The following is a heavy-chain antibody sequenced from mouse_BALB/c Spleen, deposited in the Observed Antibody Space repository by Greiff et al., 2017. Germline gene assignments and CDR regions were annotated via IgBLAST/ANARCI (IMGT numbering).Heavy chain of an antibody. CDR3: TRRTTALDY. V-gene: IGHV6-6*02. J-gene: IGHJ2*01. D-gene: IGHD1-2*01. CDR1: GFTFSNYW. CDR2: IRLKSNNYAT. Sequence: EVMLVESGGGLVQPGGSMKLSCVASGFTFSNYWMNWVRQSPEKGLEWVAEIRLKSNNYATHYAESVKGRFTISRDDSKSSVYLQMNNLRAEDTGIYYCTRRTTALDYWGQGTTLTVSS.